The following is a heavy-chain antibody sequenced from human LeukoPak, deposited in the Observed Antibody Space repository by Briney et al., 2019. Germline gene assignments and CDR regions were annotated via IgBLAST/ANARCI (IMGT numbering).Heavy chain of an antibody. Sequence: GGSLRLSCVASAFTFSNYWMHWVRQAPGKGLVWVSRIDSDGSSTTYADSVKGRFTICRDDAKNTMYLQMNRLTAEDTAVYYCARGFTIFGVVNDAFDIWGQGTMVTVSS. CDR1: AFTFSNYW. CDR2: IDSDGSST. J-gene: IGHJ3*02. V-gene: IGHV3-74*01. D-gene: IGHD3-3*02. CDR3: ARGFTIFGVVNDAFDI.